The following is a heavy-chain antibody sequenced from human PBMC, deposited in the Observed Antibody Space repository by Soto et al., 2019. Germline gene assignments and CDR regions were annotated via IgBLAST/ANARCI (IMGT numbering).Heavy chain of an antibody. CDR1: GFTFSSYA. CDR2: ISGSGGST. CDR3: AKGGSSWYAEYFQH. D-gene: IGHD6-13*01. J-gene: IGHJ1*01. V-gene: IGHV3-23*01. Sequence: EVQLLESGGGLVQPGGSLRLSCAASGFTFSSYAMSWIRQAPGKGLEWVSAISGSGGSTYYADSVKGRFTISRDNSKNTLYLQVNSLRAEDTAVYYCAKGGSSWYAEYFQHWGQGTLVTVSS.